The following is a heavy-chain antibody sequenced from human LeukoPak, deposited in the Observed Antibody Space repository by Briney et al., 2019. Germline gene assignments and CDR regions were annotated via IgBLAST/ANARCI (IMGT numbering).Heavy chain of an antibody. Sequence: GGSLRLSCAVSEFIIRNYWMTWVRQVPGKGLEWVANINSDGSETHYMDSVKGRFTISRDNTKNSVYLQMSSLRAEDTAVYYCAREVWGPEYWGQGTLVTVSS. CDR3: AREVWGPEY. V-gene: IGHV3-7*01. CDR1: EFIIRNYW. D-gene: IGHD1-14*01. J-gene: IGHJ4*02. CDR2: INSDGSET.